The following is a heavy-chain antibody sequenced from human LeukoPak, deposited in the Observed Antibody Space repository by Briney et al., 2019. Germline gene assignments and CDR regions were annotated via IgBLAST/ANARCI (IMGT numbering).Heavy chain of an antibody. CDR3: ACRDLSSTWSGP. CDR1: GYTFANYW. D-gene: IGHD6-13*01. V-gene: IGHV5-51*01. J-gene: IGHJ5*02. CDR2: IYPGDSRT. Sequence: RTGESLKISCEGFGYTFANYWIGWVRQMPGKGLEWMGVIYPGDSRTRYSPSFQGQVTISADKSINTAYLQWSSLKASDTAICYCACRDLSSTWSGPWGQGTLVTVSS.